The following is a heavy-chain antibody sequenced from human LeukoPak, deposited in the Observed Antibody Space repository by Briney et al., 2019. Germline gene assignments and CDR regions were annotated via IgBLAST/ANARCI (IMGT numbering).Heavy chain of an antibody. Sequence: CGLTLVKPTQTFTLTCTFSGFSRSTSGLGVGWIRHTSGKAREWHGFICLDDDMGYSPSLKNRLTITKDTSKNQVVLTMTNMDPVDTGTYYCAHRPPDIVATIYYFDFWGQGTLVTVSS. V-gene: IGHV2-5*02. D-gene: IGHD5-12*01. CDR2: ICLDDDM. CDR3: AHRPPDIVATIYYFDF. J-gene: IGHJ4*02. CDR1: GFSRSTSGLG.